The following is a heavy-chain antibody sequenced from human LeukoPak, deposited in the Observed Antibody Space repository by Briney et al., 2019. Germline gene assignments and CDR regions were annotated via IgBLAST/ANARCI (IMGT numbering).Heavy chain of an antibody. CDR1: GYTLTELS. Sequence: GASVKVSCKVSGYTLTELSMHWVRQAPGKGLEWMGGFDPEDGETIYAQKFQGRVTMTEDTSTDTAYMELSSLRSEDTAVYYCATITLRLGELSLAHWGQGTLVTVSS. CDR3: ATITLRLGELSLAH. CDR2: FDPEDGET. V-gene: IGHV1-24*01. J-gene: IGHJ4*02. D-gene: IGHD3-16*02.